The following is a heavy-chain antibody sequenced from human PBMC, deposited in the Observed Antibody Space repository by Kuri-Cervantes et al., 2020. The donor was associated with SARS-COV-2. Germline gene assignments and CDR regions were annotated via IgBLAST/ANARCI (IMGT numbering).Heavy chain of an antibody. V-gene: IGHV4-39*07. CDR3: ARPGHSSSYALGY. D-gene: IGHD6-6*01. J-gene: IGHJ4*02. CDR1: GVSISGSSYY. Sequence: SETLSLTCTVSGVSISGSSYYWGWIRQPPGKGLEWIGSIHYNGSTYYHPSLKSRVTISVDTSKNQFSLKLTSVTAADTAVYYCARPGHSSSYALGYWGQGILVTVSS. CDR2: IHYNGST.